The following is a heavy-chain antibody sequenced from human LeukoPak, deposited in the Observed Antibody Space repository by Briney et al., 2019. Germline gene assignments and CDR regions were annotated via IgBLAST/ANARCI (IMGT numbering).Heavy chain of an antibody. J-gene: IGHJ6*03. D-gene: IGHD3-10*01. CDR1: GGSISSYY. V-gene: IGHV4-4*09. CDR2: IYTSGST. CDR3: ARHQRGITMVRGVSTPHYYYYYMDV. Sequence: PSETLSLTCTVSGGSISSYYWSWIRQPPGKGLEWIGYIYTSGSTNYNPSLKSRVTISVDTSKNQFSLKLSSVTAADTAVYYCARHQRGITMVRGVSTPHYYYYYMDVWGKGTTVTVSS.